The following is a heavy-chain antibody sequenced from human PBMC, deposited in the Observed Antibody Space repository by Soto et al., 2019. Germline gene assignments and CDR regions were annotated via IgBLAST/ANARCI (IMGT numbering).Heavy chain of an antibody. CDR2: VYYSGST. CDR3: ARRVYDFWSGYPPHDDY. V-gene: IGHV4-59*08. J-gene: IGHJ4*02. CDR1: GGSISGFF. D-gene: IGHD3-3*01. Sequence: SETLSLTCTVSGGSISGFFWSWIRQPPGKGLEWIGYVYYSGSTNYNPSLKSRITISQDTSKNQFSLKLSSVTAADTAVYYCARRVYDFWSGYPPHDDYWGQGTLVTVSS.